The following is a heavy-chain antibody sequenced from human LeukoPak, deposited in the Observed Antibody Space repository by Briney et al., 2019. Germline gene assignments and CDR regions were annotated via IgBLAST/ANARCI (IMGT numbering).Heavy chain of an antibody. V-gene: IGHV4-34*01. Sequence: GSLRLSCAASGFTFSSYSMNWVRQPPGKGLEWIGEINHSGSTNYNPSLKSRVTISVDTSKNQFSLKLSSVTAADTAVYYCARGARMRVSSSYHYWGQGTLVTVSS. D-gene: IGHD6-6*01. CDR1: GFTFSSYS. CDR3: ARGARMRVSSSYHY. J-gene: IGHJ4*02. CDR2: INHSGST.